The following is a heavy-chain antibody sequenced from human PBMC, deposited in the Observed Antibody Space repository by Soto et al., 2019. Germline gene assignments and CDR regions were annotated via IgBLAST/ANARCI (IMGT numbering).Heavy chain of an antibody. CDR3: VSDFGDYKFDY. V-gene: IGHV3-33*01. J-gene: IGHJ4*02. CDR1: GFYFSGCS. D-gene: IGHD4-17*01. Sequence: QVQLVESGGGVVQPGGSLRLSCAVSGFYFSGCSMHWVRQPPGKGLEWVAVLLNDGRSKYYGDSVKGRFTISGDNSKNTVYLQMSSLRADDTAFYYCVSDFGDYKFDYWGQGILVTVSS. CDR2: LLNDGRSK.